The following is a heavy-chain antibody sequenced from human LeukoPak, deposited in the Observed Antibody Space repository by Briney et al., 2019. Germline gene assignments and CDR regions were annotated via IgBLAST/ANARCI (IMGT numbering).Heavy chain of an antibody. V-gene: IGHV4-59*08. D-gene: IGHD6-19*01. CDR2: ISYSGST. CDR1: GPSVSSYY. Sequence: PSETLSLTCSVSGPSVSSYYWSWIRQPPGKGLEWIGYISYSGSTNYKSSLKSRVTISVDTSKNQFSLRLSSVTAADTAAYYCARSRYASVWYDFDIWGQGTMVTVSS. J-gene: IGHJ3*02. CDR3: ARSRYASVWYDFDI.